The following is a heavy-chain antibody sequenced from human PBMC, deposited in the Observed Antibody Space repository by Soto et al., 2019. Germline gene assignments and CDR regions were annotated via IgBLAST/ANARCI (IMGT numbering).Heavy chain of an antibody. Sequence: GGSLRLACAASGFTFSSYGMHWVRQAPGKGLEWVAVISYDGSNKYYADSVKGRFTISRDNSKNTLYLQMNSLRAEDTDVYYCAKAKTGYSSGLLDYWGQGTLVTVSS. CDR2: ISYDGSNK. V-gene: IGHV3-30*18. D-gene: IGHD6-19*01. J-gene: IGHJ4*02. CDR1: GFTFSSYG. CDR3: AKAKTGYSSGLLDY.